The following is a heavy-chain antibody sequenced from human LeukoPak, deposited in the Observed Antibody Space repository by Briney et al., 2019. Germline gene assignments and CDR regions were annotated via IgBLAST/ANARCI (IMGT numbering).Heavy chain of an antibody. CDR3: ARVWSSGCTTDY. V-gene: IGHV3-48*04. D-gene: IGHD3-22*01. CDR2: ISSSSSTI. CDR1: GFTFSSYS. J-gene: IGHJ4*02. Sequence: PGGSLRLSCAASGFTFSSYSIDWVRQAPGKGLEWLSYISSSSSTIYYADSVKGRCTISRDNAKNSVYLQMNSLRAEDTAVYYCARVWSSGCTTDYWGQGTLVTVSS.